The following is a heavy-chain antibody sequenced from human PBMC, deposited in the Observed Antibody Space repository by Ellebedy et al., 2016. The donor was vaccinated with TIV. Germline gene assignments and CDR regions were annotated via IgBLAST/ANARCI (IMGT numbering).Heavy chain of an antibody. CDR2: IYSGGST. CDR3: ARDSMVRGVFDY. CDR1: GFPFSIYW. D-gene: IGHD3-10*01. Sequence: GESLKISCAASGFPFSIYWMSWVRQAPGKGLEWVSVIYSGGSTYYADSVKGRFTISRDNSKNTLYLQMNSLRAEDTAVYYCARDSMVRGVFDYWGQGTLVTVSS. J-gene: IGHJ4*02. V-gene: IGHV3-53*01.